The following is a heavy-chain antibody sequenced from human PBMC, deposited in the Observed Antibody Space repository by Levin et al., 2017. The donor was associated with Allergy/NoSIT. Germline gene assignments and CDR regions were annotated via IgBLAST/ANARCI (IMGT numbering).Heavy chain of an antibody. D-gene: IGHD6-13*01. Sequence: SGGSLRLSCAASGFTFSSYAMSWVRQAPGKGLEWVSAISGSGGSTYYADSVKGRFTISRDNSKNTLYLQMNSLRAEDTAVYYCAKFPLIAAAGTGGMDVWGQGTTVTVSS. CDR1: GFTFSSYA. V-gene: IGHV3-23*01. CDR2: ISGSGGST. CDR3: AKFPLIAAAGTGGMDV. J-gene: IGHJ6*02.